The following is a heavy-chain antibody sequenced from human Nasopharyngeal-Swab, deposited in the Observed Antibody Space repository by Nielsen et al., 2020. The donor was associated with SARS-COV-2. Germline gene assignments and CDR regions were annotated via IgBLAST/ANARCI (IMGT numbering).Heavy chain of an antibody. V-gene: IGHV1-8*01. CDR2: MNPNSGNT. CDR1: GYTFTSYD. CDR3: ARGLDSSSWLDY. Sequence: ASVEVSCKASGYTFTSYDINWVRQATGQGLEWMGWMNPNSGNTGYAQKFQGRVTMTRNTSISTAYMELSSLRSEDTAVYYCARGLDSSSWLDYWGQGTLVTVSS. J-gene: IGHJ4*02. D-gene: IGHD6-13*01.